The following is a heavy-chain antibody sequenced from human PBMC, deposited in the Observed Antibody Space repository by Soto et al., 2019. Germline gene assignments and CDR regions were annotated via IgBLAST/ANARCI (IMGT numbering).Heavy chain of an antibody. CDR1: ELTLISST. D-gene: IGHD6-19*01. J-gene: IGHJ3*02. CDR3: ARDRTSGWYSRDAFDI. CDR2: ISSGRTYI. V-gene: IGHV3-21*06. Sequence: EVRLVESGGGLVNPGGSLSLSCAPPELTLISSTRTWVRQDPGKGLEGVSSISSGRTYISYANSLKGRFTISREKGKNSLYLQMNSLRAEDTAVYYCARDRTSGWYSRDAFDIWGQGTMVTVSS.